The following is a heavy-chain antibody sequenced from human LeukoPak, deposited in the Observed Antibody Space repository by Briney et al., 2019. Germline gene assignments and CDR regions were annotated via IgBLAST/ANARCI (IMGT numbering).Heavy chain of an antibody. V-gene: IGHV3-21*01. CDR1: GFTFSSYG. CDR2: ITGSSKSI. CDR3: VREGSGSTHYMDV. Sequence: GGSLRLSCAASGFTFSSYGMSWVRQAPGKGLEWVSSITGSSKSIDYADSVKGRFAISRDNAKNSLFLQMDSLRVDDTAVYYCVREGSGSTHYMDVWGKGTTVTVSS. D-gene: IGHD3-10*01. J-gene: IGHJ6*03.